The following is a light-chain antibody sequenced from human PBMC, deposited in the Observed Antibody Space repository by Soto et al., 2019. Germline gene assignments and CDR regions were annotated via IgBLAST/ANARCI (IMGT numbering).Light chain of an antibody. J-gene: IGLJ2*01. CDR3: AAWDDSLSGHVV. Sequence: QSALTQPPSASGTPGQRVTISCSGSSSNIGSNYVYWYQQLPGTAPKLLIYRNNQRPSGVPDRFSGSKSGTSASLAISGLRSEDEADYYCAAWDDSLSGHVVFGGVTKVTVL. CDR1: SSNIGSNY. CDR2: RNN. V-gene: IGLV1-47*01.